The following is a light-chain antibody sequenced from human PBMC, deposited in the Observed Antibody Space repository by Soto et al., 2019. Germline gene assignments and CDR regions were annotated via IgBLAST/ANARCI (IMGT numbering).Light chain of an antibody. CDR1: QSVSSK. V-gene: IGKV3-15*01. CDR2: GAS. Sequence: IVLPQSPGTLPFSPEERVTLSCRASQSVSSKLAWYQHKPGQAPRLLIYGASTRATGIPARFSGSGAGTDFTLTTSSLQPDDFSIYYCQLYNNWPPWTFGPGTKVDIK. J-gene: IGKJ1*01. CDR3: QLYNNWPPWT.